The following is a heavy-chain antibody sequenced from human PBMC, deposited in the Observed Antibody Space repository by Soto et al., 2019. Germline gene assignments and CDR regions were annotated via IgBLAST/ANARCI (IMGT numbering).Heavy chain of an antibody. J-gene: IGHJ5*02. CDR3: AKSRGDCGGDCPSYIWFDR. Sequence: PGGSLRLSCAASGFTFSSYAMSWVRQAPGKGLEWVSAISGCGGSTYYADSVKSRFTISRDNSKNTLHLQMYSLRAEDSAAYYCAKSRGDCGGDCPSYIWFDRWGQVTLVTVSS. V-gene: IGHV3-23*01. CDR1: GFTFSSYA. CDR2: ISGCGGST. D-gene: IGHD2-21*02.